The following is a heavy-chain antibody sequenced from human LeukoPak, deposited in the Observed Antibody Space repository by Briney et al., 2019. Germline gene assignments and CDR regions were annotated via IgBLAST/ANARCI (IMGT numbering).Heavy chain of an antibody. Sequence: GGSLRLSCSASGFTFSHYWMYWVRQAPGKGLEWVASIKQDGSEKYYVDSVKGRFTISRDNSKNTLYLQMNSLRAEDTAVYYCARDRVVGATTLDYWGQGTLVTVSS. CDR1: GFTFSHYW. V-gene: IGHV3-7*01. D-gene: IGHD1-26*01. CDR2: IKQDGSEK. J-gene: IGHJ4*02. CDR3: ARDRVVGATTLDY.